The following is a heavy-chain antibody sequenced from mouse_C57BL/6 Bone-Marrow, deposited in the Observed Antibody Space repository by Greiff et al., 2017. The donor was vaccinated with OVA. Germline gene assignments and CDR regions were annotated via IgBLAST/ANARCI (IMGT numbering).Heavy chain of an antibody. Sequence: EVMLVESGEGLVKPGGSLKLSCAASGFTFSSYAMSWVRQTPEKRLEWVADISSGGDYIYYADTVKGRITISRDNARNTLYLQLSSLKSEDTAIYYCTRLLGAMDYWGQGTSVTVSS. J-gene: IGHJ4*01. V-gene: IGHV5-9-1*02. CDR3: TRLLGAMDY. CDR2: ISSGGDYI. CDR1: GFTFSSYA. D-gene: IGHD2-1*01.